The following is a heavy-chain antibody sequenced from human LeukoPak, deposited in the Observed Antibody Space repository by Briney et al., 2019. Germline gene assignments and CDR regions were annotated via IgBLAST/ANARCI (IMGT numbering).Heavy chain of an antibody. CDR3: ARVDYRFNWFDP. Sequence: PGGSLRLSCAASGFSFSSYGMHWVRQAPGKGLEWVSSISSSSSYIYYADSVKGRFTISRDNAKNSLYLQMNSLRAEDTAVYYCARVDYRFNWFDPWGQGTLVTVSS. V-gene: IGHV3-21*01. D-gene: IGHD4-11*01. CDR1: GFSFSSYG. CDR2: ISSSSSYI. J-gene: IGHJ5*02.